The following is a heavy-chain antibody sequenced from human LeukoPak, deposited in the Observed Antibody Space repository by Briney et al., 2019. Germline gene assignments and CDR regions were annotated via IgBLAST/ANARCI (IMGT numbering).Heavy chain of an antibody. J-gene: IGHJ1*01. CDR1: GYSFANYW. V-gene: IGHV5-10-1*01. D-gene: IGHD6-19*01. CDR3: ARRYSSGWYTNAEYFHH. Sequence: GESLRISCKGSGYSFANYWISWVRQMPGKGLEWMGRIDPSDSFTNYSPSFQGRVTISVDNSISTAYLHWSSLKASDTAMYYCARRYSSGWYTNAEYFHHWGQGSLVTVSS. CDR2: IDPSDSFT.